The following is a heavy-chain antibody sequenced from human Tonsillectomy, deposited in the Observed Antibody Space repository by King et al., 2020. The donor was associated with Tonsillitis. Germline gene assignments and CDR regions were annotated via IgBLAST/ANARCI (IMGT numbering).Heavy chain of an antibody. CDR1: GASINSADYY. J-gene: IGHJ4*02. D-gene: IGHD3-3*01. Sequence: VQLQESGPGLVKPSQTLSLTCTVSGASINSADYYWSWIRQHPGKGLEWIGYIYYSGNTYYNPSLKSRFAMSLDTSKSQFSLKLNSVTAADTAVYYCARVALTISIDYWGQGTLVTVSS. CDR2: IYYSGNT. CDR3: ARVALTISIDY. V-gene: IGHV4-31*03.